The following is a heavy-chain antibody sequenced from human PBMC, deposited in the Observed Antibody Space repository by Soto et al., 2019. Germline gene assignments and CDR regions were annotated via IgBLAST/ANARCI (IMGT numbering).Heavy chain of an antibody. CDR3: ASTSYYDILTGQNAFDI. D-gene: IGHD3-9*01. J-gene: IGHJ3*02. V-gene: IGHV4-39*01. CDR2: IYYSGST. Sequence: SETLSLTCTVSGGSISSSSYYWGWIRQPPGKGLEWIGSIYYSGSTYYNPSLKSRVTISVDTSKNQFSLKLSSVTAADTAVYYCASTSYYDILTGQNAFDIWGQGTMVTVSS. CDR1: GGSISSSSYY.